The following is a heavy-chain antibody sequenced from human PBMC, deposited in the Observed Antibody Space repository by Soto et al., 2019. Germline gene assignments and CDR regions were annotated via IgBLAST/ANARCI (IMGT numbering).Heavy chain of an antibody. CDR3: ARDSLEVPAAYAYYYCGMDV. V-gene: IGHV1-69*13. Sequence: SVKVSCKASGGTFSSYAISWVRQAPGQGLEWMGGIIPIFGTANYAQKFQGRVTITADESTSTAYMELSSLRSEDTAVYYCARDSLEVPAAYAYYYCGMDVWGQGTTVTVSS. CDR2: IIPIFGTA. D-gene: IGHD2-2*01. CDR1: GGTFSSYA. J-gene: IGHJ6*02.